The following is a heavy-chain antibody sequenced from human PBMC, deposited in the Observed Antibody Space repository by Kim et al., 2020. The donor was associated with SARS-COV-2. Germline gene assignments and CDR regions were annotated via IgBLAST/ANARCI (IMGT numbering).Heavy chain of an antibody. CDR3: ARLTVRGYDSSGYHYDYYYYYGMDV. V-gene: IGHV1-69*04. CDR2: IIPILGIA. J-gene: IGHJ6*02. Sequence: SVKVSCKASGGTFSSYAISWVRQAPGQGLEWMGRIIPILGIANYAQKFQGRVTITADKSTSTAYMELSSLRSEDTAVYYCARLTVRGYDSSGYHYDYYYYYGMDVWGQGTTVTVSS. D-gene: IGHD3-22*01. CDR1: GGTFSSYA.